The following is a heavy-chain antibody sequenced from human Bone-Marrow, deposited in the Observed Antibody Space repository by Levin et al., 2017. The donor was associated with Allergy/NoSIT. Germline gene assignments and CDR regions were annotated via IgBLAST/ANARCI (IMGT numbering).Heavy chain of an antibody. D-gene: IGHD4-17*01. Sequence: GSGPTLVKPTQTLTLTCTFSGFSLNNGGVGVAWIRQPPRKALEWLGTIYWDDDKHYSPSLKSRLTITKDTSKNQVVLTVTNMDPVDTGTYYCSHRHDYVGAFDVWGQGAMVTVSS. CDR1: GFSLNNGGVG. CDR3: SHRHDYVGAFDV. CDR2: IYWDDDK. V-gene: IGHV2-5*02. J-gene: IGHJ3*01.